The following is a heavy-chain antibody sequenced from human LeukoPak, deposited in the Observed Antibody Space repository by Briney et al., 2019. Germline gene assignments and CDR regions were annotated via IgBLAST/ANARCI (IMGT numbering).Heavy chain of an antibody. J-gene: IGHJ6*03. D-gene: IGHD6-6*01. CDR2: ISSSSSTI. CDR1: GFTFSSYS. Sequence: PGGPLRLSCAASGFTFSSYSMNWVRQAPGKGLEWVSYISSSSSTIYYADSVKGRFTISRDNAKNSLYLQMNSLRAEDTAVYYCARGGVDSSSSYYYYYMDVWGKGTTVTVSS. CDR3: ARGGVDSSSSYYYYYMDV. V-gene: IGHV3-48*01.